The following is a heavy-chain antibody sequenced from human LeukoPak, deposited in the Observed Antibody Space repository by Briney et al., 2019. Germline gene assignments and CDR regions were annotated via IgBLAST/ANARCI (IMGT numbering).Heavy chain of an antibody. CDR2: INPNSGGT. J-gene: IGHJ1*01. Sequence: ASVKVACKASGYTFTDYYIHWVRPAPGQGLEWMGRINPNSGGTNYAQKFQGRVTMTRDTSISTAYMELSSLRSDDTAVYYCARDPGIGVAGTDFQHWGQGTLVTVSS. CDR1: GYTFTDYY. V-gene: IGHV1-2*06. D-gene: IGHD6-19*01. CDR3: ARDPGIGVAGTDFQH.